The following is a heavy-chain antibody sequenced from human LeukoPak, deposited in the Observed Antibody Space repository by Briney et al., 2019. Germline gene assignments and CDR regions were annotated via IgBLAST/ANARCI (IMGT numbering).Heavy chain of an antibody. D-gene: IGHD1-1*01. CDR2: IYYSGST. CDR1: GGSISSGGYY. J-gene: IGHJ5*02. Sequence: SQTLSLTCTVSGGSISSGGYYWSWIRQHPGKGLEWIGYIYYSGSTYYNPPLKSRVTISVDTSKNQFSLKLSSVTAADTAVYYCARYNPTTENWFDPWGQGTLVTVSS. V-gene: IGHV4-31*03. CDR3: ARYNPTTENWFDP.